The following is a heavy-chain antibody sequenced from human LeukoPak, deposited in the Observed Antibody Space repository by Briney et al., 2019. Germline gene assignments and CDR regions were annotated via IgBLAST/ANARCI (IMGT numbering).Heavy chain of an antibody. CDR2: ISYDGSNK. Sequence: QSGGSLRLSCAASGFTFSSYGMHWVRQAPGKGLEWVAVISYDGSNKYYADSVKGRFTISRDNSKNTLYLRMNSLRAEDTAVYYCAKSPSGWYGIDYWGQGTLVTVSS. CDR1: GFTFSSYG. D-gene: IGHD6-19*01. J-gene: IGHJ4*02. V-gene: IGHV3-30*18. CDR3: AKSPSGWYGIDY.